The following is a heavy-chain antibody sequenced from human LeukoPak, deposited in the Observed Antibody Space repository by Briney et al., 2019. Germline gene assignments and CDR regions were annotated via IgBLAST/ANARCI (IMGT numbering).Heavy chain of an antibody. J-gene: IGHJ4*02. CDR3: ARDLDSGNYFFAY. CDR1: GFSFGSYG. Sequence: GGSLRLSCAASGFSFGSYGLSWVRQAPGKGPQWVSYISGNGGTTHYADSVEGRFTISRDNAKNSLYLQMSSLRAEDTAVYYCARDLDSGNYFFAYWGQGTPVTVSS. D-gene: IGHD3-22*01. V-gene: IGHV3-48*04. CDR2: ISGNGGTT.